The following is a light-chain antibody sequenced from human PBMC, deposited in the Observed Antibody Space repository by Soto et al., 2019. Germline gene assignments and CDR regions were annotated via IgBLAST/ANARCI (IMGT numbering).Light chain of an antibody. CDR1: SSNIGAGYD. CDR2: GNS. Sequence: QSVLTQPPSVSGAPGQRVTISCTGSSSNIGAGYDVHWYQQLPGTAPKLLIYGNSNRPSGVPDRFSGSKSGTSASLAITGLQAEDEADYYCQSYDSSLSGKKARVFGGGTKLTVL. CDR3: QSYDSSLSGKKARV. J-gene: IGLJ3*02. V-gene: IGLV1-40*01.